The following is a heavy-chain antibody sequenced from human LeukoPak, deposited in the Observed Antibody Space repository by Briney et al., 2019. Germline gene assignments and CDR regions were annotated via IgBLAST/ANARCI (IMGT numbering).Heavy chain of an antibody. J-gene: IGHJ3*02. D-gene: IGHD5-12*01. CDR1: GFTFDDYA. V-gene: IGHV3-7*03. CDR2: IKEDGSEK. Sequence: PGGSLRLSCAASGFTFDDYAMHWVRQAPGKGLEWVAKIKEDGSEKYYVDSVKGRFTVSRDNVRNSLFLQMNSLRVEDTATYYCARLYSAVYYGDAFDKWGQGTMVTVSS. CDR3: ARLYSAVYYGDAFDK.